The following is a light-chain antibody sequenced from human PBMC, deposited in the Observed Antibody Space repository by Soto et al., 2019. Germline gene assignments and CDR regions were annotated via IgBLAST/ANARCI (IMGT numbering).Light chain of an antibody. CDR2: RDG. CDR3: AVWDQSLTGWV. CDR1: SSNIGSHF. J-gene: IGLJ3*02. Sequence: QSVLTQPPSASGTPGQTVTISCSGSSSNIGSHFVYWYQHLPGTAPKLLIFRDGQRPSGVPARFFGSKSGTSASLAISGLRSEDEADYYCAVWDQSLTGWVFGGGTKLTVL. V-gene: IGLV1-47*01.